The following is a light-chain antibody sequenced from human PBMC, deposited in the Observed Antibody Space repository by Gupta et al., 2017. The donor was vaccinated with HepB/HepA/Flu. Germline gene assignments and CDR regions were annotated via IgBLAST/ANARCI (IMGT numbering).Light chain of an antibody. CDR3: QQYYSTPLT. V-gene: IGKV4-1*01. J-gene: IGKJ4*01. CDR1: QSVLYSSDNNNY. Sequence: DIVMTQSPDSLAVSLGERATINCKSSQSVLYSSDNNNYLAWYQQKGGQPPKLLIYWASTRESGVPDRFSGSGSGSDCTLTISGLQAEDVAVDYCQQYYSTPLTFGGGTKVEIK. CDR2: WAS.